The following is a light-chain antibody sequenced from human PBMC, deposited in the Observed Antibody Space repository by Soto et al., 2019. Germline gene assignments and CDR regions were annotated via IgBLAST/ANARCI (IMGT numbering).Light chain of an antibody. Sequence: QSALTQPASVSGSPGQSITISRTGTSSDIGSYNLVSWYQQHPGKAPKLMIYEGSKRPAGVSDRLSGSRSGNTASLTISGLQAEDEADYYCCSYASGGTYVFGTGTKVTVL. V-gene: IGLV2-23*01. CDR2: EGS. J-gene: IGLJ1*01. CDR1: SSDIGSYNL. CDR3: CSYASGGTYV.